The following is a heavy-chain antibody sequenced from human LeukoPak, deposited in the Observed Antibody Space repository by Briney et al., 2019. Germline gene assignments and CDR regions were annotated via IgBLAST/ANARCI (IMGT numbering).Heavy chain of an antibody. CDR2: ISHDRSNS. CDR3: ARDLSGSYMSDY. V-gene: IGHV3-30-3*01. J-gene: IGHJ4*02. D-gene: IGHD3-10*01. Sequence: GRSLRLSCAASGFTFSNYAMHWARQAPGKGLEWVAFISHDRSNSCHADSVKGRFTISRDNSKNTLYLQMNSLTDEDTAVYYCARDLSGSYMSDYWGQGTLVTVSS. CDR1: GFTFSNYA.